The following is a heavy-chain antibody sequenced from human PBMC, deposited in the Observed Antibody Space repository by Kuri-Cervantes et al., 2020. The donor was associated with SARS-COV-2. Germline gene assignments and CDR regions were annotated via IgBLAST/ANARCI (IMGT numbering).Heavy chain of an antibody. CDR2: VRRDGSNY. Sequence: GESLKISCAASGFTFSSYEMNWVRQAPGKGLEWVGFVRRDGSNYYYADSVKGRFTISRDNSKNSLYLEMSSLRPEDMAVYYCAKVETASLDCWGQGTLVTVSS. CDR1: GFTFSSYE. CDR3: AKVETASLDC. J-gene: IGHJ4*02. V-gene: IGHV3-30*02. D-gene: IGHD2-21*02.